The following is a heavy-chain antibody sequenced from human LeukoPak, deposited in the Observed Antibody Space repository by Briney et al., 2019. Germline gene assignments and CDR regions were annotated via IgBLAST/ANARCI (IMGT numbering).Heavy chain of an antibody. V-gene: IGHV5-10-1*01. Sequence: GESLKISFKGSGYSFTSYWISWVRRMPGKGREWMGRIDPSDSYNNYSASFQGHVTISAGKSIRTAYLQWSSLKASDTAMYYCATSVVPAAIEVHYYYYVMDVWGQGTTVTVSS. J-gene: IGHJ6*02. CDR3: ATSVVPAAIEVHYYYYVMDV. CDR2: IDPSDSYN. D-gene: IGHD2-2*02. CDR1: GYSFTSYW.